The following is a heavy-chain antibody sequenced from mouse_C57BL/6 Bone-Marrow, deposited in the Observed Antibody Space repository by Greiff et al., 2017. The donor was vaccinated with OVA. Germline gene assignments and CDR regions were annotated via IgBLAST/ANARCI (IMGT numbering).Heavy chain of an antibody. D-gene: IGHD2-2*01. CDR2: SRNKANDYTT. V-gene: IGHV7-1*01. CDR3: ARVGYDVLHWYFDV. Sequence: EVQGVESGGGLVQSGRSLRLSCATSGFTFSDFYMEWVRQAPGKGLEWIAASRNKANDYTTEYSASVKGRFIVSRDTSQSILYLQMNALRAEDTAIYYCARVGYDVLHWYFDVWGTGTTVTVSS. CDR1: GFTFSDFY. J-gene: IGHJ1*03.